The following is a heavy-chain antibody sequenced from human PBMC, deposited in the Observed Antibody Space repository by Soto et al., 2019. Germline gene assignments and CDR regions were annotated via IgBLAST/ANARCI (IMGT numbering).Heavy chain of an antibody. CDR3: ASGFHRGPRNFCDY. V-gene: IGHV1-2*02. J-gene: IGHJ4*02. D-gene: IGHD1-7*01. CDR2: INPNSGGT. Sequence: ASVKVSCKASGYTFTGYYMHWVRQAPGQGLEWMGWINPNSGGTNYAQKFQGRVTMTRDTSISTAYMELGRLRSDDTAVYYCASGFHRGPRNFCDYWGQGTLVTVSS. CDR1: GYTFTGYY.